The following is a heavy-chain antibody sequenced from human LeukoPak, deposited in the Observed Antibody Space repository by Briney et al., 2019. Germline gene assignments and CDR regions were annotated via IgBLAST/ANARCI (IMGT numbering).Heavy chain of an antibody. V-gene: IGHV4-39*07. CDR3: AREKASSGPSNYYYYYYMDV. J-gene: IGHJ6*03. Sequence: SETLSLTCTVSGGSISSSSYYWGWIRQPPGKGLEWIGSIYHSGSTYYNPFLKSRVTISVDTSKNQFSLKLSSVTAADTAGYYCAREKASSGPSNYYYYYYMDVWGKGTTVTVSS. CDR2: IYHSGST. D-gene: IGHD6-19*01. CDR1: GGSISSSSYY.